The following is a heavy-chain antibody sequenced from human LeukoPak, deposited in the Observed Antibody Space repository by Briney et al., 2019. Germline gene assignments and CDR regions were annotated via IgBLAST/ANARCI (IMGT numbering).Heavy chain of an antibody. J-gene: IGHJ5*02. Sequence: VASVKVSCKASGYTFTGYYMHWVRQAPGQGLEWMGWINPNGGGTNYAQKFQGRVTMTRDTSISTAYMELSRLRSDDTAVYYCASTVGATSWSYNWFDPWGQGTLATVSS. CDR3: ASTVGATSWSYNWFDP. D-gene: IGHD1-26*01. CDR2: INPNGGGT. V-gene: IGHV1-2*02. CDR1: GYTFTGYY.